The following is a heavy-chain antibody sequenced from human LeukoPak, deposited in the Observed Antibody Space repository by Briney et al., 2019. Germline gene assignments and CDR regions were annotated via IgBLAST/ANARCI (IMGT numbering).Heavy chain of an antibody. CDR3: ARGRSNYDGMDV. D-gene: IGHD1-26*01. CDR2: IYYNGNT. CDR1: DGSINSYY. J-gene: IGHJ6*02. Sequence: KSSETLSLTCSVSDGSINSYYWNWIRRPPGKGLEWIGYIYYNGNTNYGPSLKSRVTMSVDTSKNLFSLKVSSVTAADTAVYYRARGRSNYDGMDVWGQGTTVTVSS. V-gene: IGHV4-59*01.